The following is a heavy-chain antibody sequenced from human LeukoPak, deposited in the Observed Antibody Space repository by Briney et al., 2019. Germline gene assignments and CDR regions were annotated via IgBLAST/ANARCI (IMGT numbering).Heavy chain of an antibody. CDR3: GLSGNYYYYYMDV. J-gene: IGHJ6*03. V-gene: IGHV1-69*13. CDR2: IIPIFGIP. D-gene: IGHD6-25*01. Sequence: SVKVSCKASGGTFRTFAISWVRQAPGQGLEWMGGIIPIFGIPDSAQKFQGRLTITADESTTTAYMELSSLRSDDTAIYYCGLSGNYYYYYMDVWGKGTTVTVSS. CDR1: GGTFRTFA.